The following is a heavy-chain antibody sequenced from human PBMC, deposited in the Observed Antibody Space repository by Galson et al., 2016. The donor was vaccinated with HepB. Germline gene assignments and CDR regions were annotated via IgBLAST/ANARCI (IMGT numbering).Heavy chain of an antibody. CDR3: ARGVDSSGYYVHAFDI. Sequence: TLSLTCAVSGGSISSGDYSWSWIRQPPGKGLEWIGYIYHGGSTYYNPSLKSRVTISVDRSENQLSLKLSSVTAADTAVYYCARGVDSSGYYVHAFDIWGQGTMVTASS. J-gene: IGHJ3*02. D-gene: IGHD3-22*01. V-gene: IGHV4-30-2*01. CDR2: IYHGGST. CDR1: GGSISSGDYS.